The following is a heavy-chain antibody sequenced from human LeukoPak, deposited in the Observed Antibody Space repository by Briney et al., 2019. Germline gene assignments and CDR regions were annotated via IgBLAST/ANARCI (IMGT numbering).Heavy chain of an antibody. J-gene: IGHJ6*03. CDR1: GGSISSSSYY. D-gene: IGHD3-22*01. Sequence: PSETLSLTCTVSGGSISSSSYYWGWIRQPPGKGLEWIGSIYYSGSTYYNPSLKSRVTISVDTAKNQFSLKLSSVTAADTAVYYCARNYYDSSGYPIPYYYYYYMDVWGKGTTVTISS. CDR2: IYYSGST. CDR3: ARNYYDSSGYPIPYYYYYYMDV. V-gene: IGHV4-39*01.